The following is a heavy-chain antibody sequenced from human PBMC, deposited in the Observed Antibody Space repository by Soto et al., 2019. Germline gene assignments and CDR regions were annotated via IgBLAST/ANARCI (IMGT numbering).Heavy chain of an antibody. Sequence: EMQLVESGGGLVQPGGSLRLSCAASGFTFSDYHMEWVRQAPGKGLEWIGRARNDPRARTTQHAASVGGRCTTSRDDSESALYLQVNSLKTDDTAVYYCVGSLQYWGQGTLVTVSS. J-gene: IGHJ4*02. V-gene: IGHV3-72*01. CDR3: VGSLQY. CDR1: GFTFSDYH. D-gene: IGHD6-13*01. CDR2: ARNDPRARTT.